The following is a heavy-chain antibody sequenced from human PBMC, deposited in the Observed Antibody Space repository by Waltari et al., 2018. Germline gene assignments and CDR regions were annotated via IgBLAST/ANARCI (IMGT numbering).Heavy chain of an antibody. Sequence: QVQLVQSGAEVKKPGSSVKVSCKASGGTFSSYAISWVRQAPGQGLEWMGGIIPIFGTANYAQKCQGRVTITTDESTSTAYMELSSLRSEDTAVYYCARSMKLELDSPTHLPDYWGQGTLVTVSS. D-gene: IGHD1-7*01. CDR1: GGTFSSYA. CDR3: ARSMKLELDSPTHLPDY. V-gene: IGHV1-69*05. J-gene: IGHJ4*02. CDR2: IIPIFGTA.